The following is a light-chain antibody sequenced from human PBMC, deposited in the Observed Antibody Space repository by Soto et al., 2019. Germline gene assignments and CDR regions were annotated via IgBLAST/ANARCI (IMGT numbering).Light chain of an antibody. CDR1: QGISTY. CDR3: QQLNNYVLT. CDR2: AAS. J-gene: IGKJ4*01. V-gene: IGKV1-9*01. Sequence: DIQLTQSPSFLSASVGDRVTITCRASQGISTYLAWYQQKPGKAPKLLISAASTLQSGVPSRFSGSGSGTEFTLTISSLQPEDFATYYCQQLNNYVLTFGGGTKVDTK.